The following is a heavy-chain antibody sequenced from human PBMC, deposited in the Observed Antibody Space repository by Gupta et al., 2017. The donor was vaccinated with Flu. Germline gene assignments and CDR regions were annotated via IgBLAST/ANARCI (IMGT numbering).Heavy chain of an antibody. CDR1: GFTVSSSY. Sequence: EVPLVEFGGGLVQPGGSLRFSCAASGFTVSSSYMSWVRQAPGKGLEWVSVIYSGGSTYYADSVKGRFTISRDNSKNTLYLQMNSLRAEDTAVYYCARDGAYSSSAYFDYWGQGTLATVSS. CDR2: IYSGGST. J-gene: IGHJ4*02. CDR3: ARDGAYSSSAYFDY. D-gene: IGHD6-6*01. V-gene: IGHV3-66*02.